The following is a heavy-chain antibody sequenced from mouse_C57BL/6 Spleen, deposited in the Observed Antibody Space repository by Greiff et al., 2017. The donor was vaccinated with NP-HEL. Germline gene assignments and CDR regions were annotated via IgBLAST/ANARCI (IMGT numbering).Heavy chain of an antibody. Sequence: VKLQQPGAELVRPGSSVKLSCKASGYTFTSYWMDWVKQRPGQGLEWIGNIYPSDSETHYNQKFKDKATLTVDKSSSTAYMQLSSLTSEDSAVYYCARHYYGSSYGWYFDVWGTGTTVTVSS. CDR1: GYTFTSYW. V-gene: IGHV1-61*01. D-gene: IGHD1-1*01. CDR3: ARHYYGSSYGWYFDV. CDR2: IYPSDSET. J-gene: IGHJ1*03.